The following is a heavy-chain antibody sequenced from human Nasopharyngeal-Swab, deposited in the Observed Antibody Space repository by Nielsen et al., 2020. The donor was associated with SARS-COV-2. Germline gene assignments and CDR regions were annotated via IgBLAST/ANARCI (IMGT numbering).Heavy chain of an antibody. CDR3: ASLYPGFEGDY. CDR2: IYSGGST. Sequence: GESLKISCEASGFTVSSNYMSWVRQAPGKGLEWVSVIYSGGSTYYADSVKGRFTISRDNSKNTLYLQMNSLRAEDTAVYYCASLYPGFEGDYWGQGTLVTVSS. V-gene: IGHV3-53*01. CDR1: GFTVSSNY. D-gene: IGHD3-10*01. J-gene: IGHJ4*02.